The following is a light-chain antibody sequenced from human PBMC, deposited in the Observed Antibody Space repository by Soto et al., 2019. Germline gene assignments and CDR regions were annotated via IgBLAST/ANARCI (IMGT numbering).Light chain of an antibody. CDR1: QRFSDY. J-gene: IGKJ4*01. CDR2: TVS. Sequence: DIQMTQSPSSLSASVGDRVTITCRSSQRFSDYLNWYQQRPGEAPKLLIHTVSTLQSGVPSRFSGSGSGTEFTLTISSLQPEDVAIYYCPQFYSSPTSFGGGTKVEI. CDR3: PQFYSSPTS. V-gene: IGKV1-39*01.